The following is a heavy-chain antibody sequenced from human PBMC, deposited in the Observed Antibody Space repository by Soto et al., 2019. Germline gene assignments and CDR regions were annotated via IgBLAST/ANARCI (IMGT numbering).Heavy chain of an antibody. CDR2: IIPIFGTA. V-gene: IGHV1-69*06. J-gene: IGHJ4*02. CDR1: GGAFSSYA. Sequence: SVKVSCKASGGAFSSYAISWVRQAPGQGLEWMGGIIPIFGTANYDNPSLRSRVTMSVDTSSNQFSLRLNSVTAADTAVYYCAKDCCPGGPSYLDYRGKGSLVPVSS. CDR3: AKDCCPGGPSYLDY. D-gene: IGHD2-8*02.